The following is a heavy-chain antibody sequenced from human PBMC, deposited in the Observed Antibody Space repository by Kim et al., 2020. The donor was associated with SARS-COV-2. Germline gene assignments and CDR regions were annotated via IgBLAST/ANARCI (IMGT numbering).Heavy chain of an antibody. CDR3: AGTYSGAFDI. Sequence: SETLSLTCTVSGGSISSYYWSWIRQPPGKGLEWIGYIYYSGSTNYNPSLKSRVTISVDTSKNQFSLKLSSVTAADTAVYYCAGTYSGAFDIWGQGTMVTVSS. CDR2: IYYSGST. D-gene: IGHD1-26*01. J-gene: IGHJ3*02. CDR1: GGSISSYY. V-gene: IGHV4-59*08.